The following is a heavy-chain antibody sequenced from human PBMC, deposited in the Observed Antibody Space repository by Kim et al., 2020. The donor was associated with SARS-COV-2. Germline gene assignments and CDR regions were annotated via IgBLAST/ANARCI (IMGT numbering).Heavy chain of an antibody. CDR3: ARDPSVVSYYYYYGMDV. Sequence: SVKVSCKASGGTFSSYAISWVRQAPGQGLEWMGGIIPIFGTANYAQKFQGRVTITADESTSTAYMELSSLRSEDTAVYYCARDPSVVSYYYYYGMDVWGQGTTVTVSS. D-gene: IGHD2-21*01. J-gene: IGHJ6*02. V-gene: IGHV1-69*13. CDR1: GGTFSSYA. CDR2: IIPIFGTA.